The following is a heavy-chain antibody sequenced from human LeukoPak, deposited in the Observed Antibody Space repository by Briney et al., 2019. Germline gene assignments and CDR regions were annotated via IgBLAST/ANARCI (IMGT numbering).Heavy chain of an antibody. CDR3: ASLSLVRGVIRRGSWFDP. CDR1: GGSITSSNW. J-gene: IGHJ5*02. V-gene: IGHV4-4*02. CDR2: IYHSGTT. Sequence: PSGTLSLTCAVSGGSITSSNWWSWVRQPPGKGLEWIGEIYHSGTTNYNPSLKSRVTISVDTSKNQFSLTLYSVIAADTAVYYCASLSLVRGVIRRGSWFDPWGQGTLVTVYS. D-gene: IGHD3-10*01.